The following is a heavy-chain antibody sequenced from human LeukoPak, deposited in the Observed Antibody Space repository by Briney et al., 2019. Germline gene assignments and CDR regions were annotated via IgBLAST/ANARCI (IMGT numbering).Heavy chain of an antibody. Sequence: PGGSLRLSCAASGFTFSSYAMSWVRQAPGKGLEWVSLTSGSGDTTYYADSVKGRFTISRDKSKNTLYLQMNSLRAEDTAVYYCARSRDGYNGLFDPWGQGTLVTVSS. D-gene: IGHD5-24*01. CDR2: TSGSGDTT. CDR1: GFTFSSYA. V-gene: IGHV3-23*01. CDR3: ARSRDGYNGLFDP. J-gene: IGHJ5*02.